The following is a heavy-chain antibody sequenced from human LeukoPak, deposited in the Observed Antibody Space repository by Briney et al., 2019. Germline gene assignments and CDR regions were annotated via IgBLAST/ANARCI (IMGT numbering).Heavy chain of an antibody. D-gene: IGHD4-17*01. CDR3: AEDHDYATYGYYFDY. CDR2: IGAGGSFT. J-gene: IGHJ4*02. Sequence: PGGPLRLSCTASGFTFSSYAMNWVRQAPGKGLELVSGIGAGGSFTYYADSVKGRFTITRDNSRNTLYLQMNSLRADATAVYYCAEDHDYATYGYYFDYWGQGTLVTVSS. CDR1: GFTFSSYA. V-gene: IGHV3-23*01.